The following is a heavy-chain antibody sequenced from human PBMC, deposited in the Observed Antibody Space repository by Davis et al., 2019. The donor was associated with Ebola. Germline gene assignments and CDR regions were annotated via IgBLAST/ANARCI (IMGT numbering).Heavy chain of an antibody. V-gene: IGHV1-18*01. D-gene: IGHD2-15*01. Sequence: ASVKVSCKASGYTFTSYGISWVRQAPGQGLEWMGWISAYNGNTNYAQKLQGRVTMTTDTSTSTAYMELRSLRSDDTAVYYCARDRGGGSYDYGMDVWGQGTTVTVSS. CDR2: ISAYNGNT. CDR1: GYTFTSYG. J-gene: IGHJ6*02. CDR3: ARDRGGGSYDYGMDV.